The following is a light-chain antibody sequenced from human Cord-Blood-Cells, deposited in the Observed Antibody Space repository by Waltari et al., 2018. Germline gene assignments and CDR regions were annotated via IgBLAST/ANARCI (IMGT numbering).Light chain of an antibody. V-gene: IGKV3-15*01. Sequence: EIVMTPSSATLSVSPGERATLSCRASQSVSSNLAWYQQKPGKDPRLLLYGASTSATGILARFSGSGSCTKFSLTIISRQSEDFSVYYCQQYNNWPRTFGQGTKLEIK. CDR2: GAS. CDR1: QSVSSN. CDR3: QQYNNWPRT. J-gene: IGKJ2*02.